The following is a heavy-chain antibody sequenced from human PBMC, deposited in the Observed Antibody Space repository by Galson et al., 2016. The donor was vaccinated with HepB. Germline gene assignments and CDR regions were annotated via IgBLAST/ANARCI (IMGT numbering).Heavy chain of an antibody. D-gene: IGHD5-18*01. CDR2: ISGSGGST. Sequence: GKGLEWVSTISGSGGSTYYADSVKGRFTISRDNSKNTLYLQMNSLRAEDTAVYYCAEGYGLWDYWGQGTLVTASS. CDR3: AEGYGLWDY. V-gene: IGHV3-23*01. J-gene: IGHJ4*02.